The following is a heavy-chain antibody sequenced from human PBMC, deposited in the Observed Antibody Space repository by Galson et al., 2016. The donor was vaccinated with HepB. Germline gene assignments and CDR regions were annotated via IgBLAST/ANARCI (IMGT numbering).Heavy chain of an antibody. V-gene: IGHV3-53*01. D-gene: IGHD4-23*01. CDR2: MYIGGNT. Sequence: SLRLSCAASGLSVSNNYMSWVRQAPGRGLEGVSVMYIGGNTYYAESVKGRFTMSSDSSKNTVYLQMNNLRAEDTAVYYCARDLPVETAGGFDIWGQGTMVTVSS. CDR3: ARDLPVETAGGFDI. J-gene: IGHJ3*02. CDR1: GLSVSNNY.